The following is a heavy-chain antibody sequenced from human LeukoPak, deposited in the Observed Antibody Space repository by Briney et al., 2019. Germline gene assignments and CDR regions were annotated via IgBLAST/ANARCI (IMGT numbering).Heavy chain of an antibody. CDR2: ISGSGGST. Sequence: GGSLRLSCAASGFTFSSYAMSWVRRAPGKGLEWVSAISGSGGSTYYADSVKGRFTISRDNSKNTLYLQMNSLRAEDTAVYYCAKLYSSGWYVGYWGQGTLVTVSS. CDR3: AKLYSSGWYVGY. D-gene: IGHD6-19*01. V-gene: IGHV3-23*01. CDR1: GFTFSSYA. J-gene: IGHJ4*02.